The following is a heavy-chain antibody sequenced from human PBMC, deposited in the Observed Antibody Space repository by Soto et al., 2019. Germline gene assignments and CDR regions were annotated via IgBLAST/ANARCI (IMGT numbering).Heavy chain of an antibody. J-gene: IGHJ4*02. D-gene: IGHD7-27*01. V-gene: IGHV3-23*01. CDR1: GFTFSSYA. CDR3: ASKNCGPFDY. Sequence: EVQVLESGGGLVQPGGSLRLSCAASGFTFSSYAMNWVRQAPGKGLEWVSAISDSGGSTYYADSVKGRFTISRDNSKNTLYLQMNSLRAEDTAVYYCASKNCGPFDYWGQGTLVTVSS. CDR2: ISDSGGST.